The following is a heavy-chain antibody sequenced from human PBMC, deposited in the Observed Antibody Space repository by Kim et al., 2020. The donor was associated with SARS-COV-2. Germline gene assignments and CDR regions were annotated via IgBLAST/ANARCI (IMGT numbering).Heavy chain of an antibody. Sequence: GGSLRLSCAASGFTFDDYTMHWVRQAPGKGLEWVSLISWDGGSTYYADSVKGRFTISRDNSKNSLYLQMNSLRTEDTALYYCAKDIGSSWYTQYFQHWGQGTLVTVSS. CDR1: GFTFDDYT. V-gene: IGHV3-43*01. J-gene: IGHJ1*01. CDR3: AKDIGSSWYTQYFQH. D-gene: IGHD6-13*01. CDR2: ISWDGGST.